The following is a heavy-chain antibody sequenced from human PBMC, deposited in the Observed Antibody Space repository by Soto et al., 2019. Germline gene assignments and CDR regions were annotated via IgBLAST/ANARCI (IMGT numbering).Heavy chain of an antibody. CDR1: GFTFSNSW. Sequence: PGGSLRLSCAASGFTFSNSWMHWVRQAPGRGPVWVSRINSDGSTTSYADSVKGRFTISRDNAKNTLYLQMHSLRAEETAVYYCARSPLLAGYGMDVWGQGTTVTVSS. CDR3: ARSPLLAGYGMDV. D-gene: IGHD3-10*01. CDR2: INSDGSTT. J-gene: IGHJ6*02. V-gene: IGHV3-74*01.